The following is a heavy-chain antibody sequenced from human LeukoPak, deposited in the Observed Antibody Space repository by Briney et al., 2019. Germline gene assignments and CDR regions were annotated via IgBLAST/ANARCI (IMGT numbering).Heavy chain of an antibody. CDR2: INPNSGGT. CDR3: ARGYYDYVWGSYPSLVPGRTYYFDY. CDR1: GYTFTGYY. Sequence: AASVKVSCKASGYTFTGYYMHWVRQAPGQGLEWMGWINPNSGGTNYAQKFQGWVTMTRDTSISTAYMELSRLRSDDTAVYYCARGYYDYVWGSYPSLVPGRTYYFDYWGQGTLVTVSS. D-gene: IGHD3-16*02. V-gene: IGHV1-2*04. J-gene: IGHJ4*02.